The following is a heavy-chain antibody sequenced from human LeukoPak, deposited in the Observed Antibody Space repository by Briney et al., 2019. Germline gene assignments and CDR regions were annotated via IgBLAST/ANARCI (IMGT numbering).Heavy chain of an antibody. Sequence: GGSLRLSCAASGFTFSHAWMTWVRQAPGKGLVWVSHINSDGSWTGYADSVKGRFTISKDNAKNTVSLQMNNLRAEDTAAYYCVTFYETYWGRGTLVTVSS. V-gene: IGHV3-74*01. J-gene: IGHJ4*02. CDR1: GFTFSHAW. D-gene: IGHD2/OR15-2a*01. CDR3: VTFYETY. CDR2: INSDGSWT.